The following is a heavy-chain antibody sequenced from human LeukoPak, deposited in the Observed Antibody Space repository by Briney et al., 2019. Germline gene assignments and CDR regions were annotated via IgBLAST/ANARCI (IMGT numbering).Heavy chain of an antibody. CDR3: ARGPGYSSSWYTDYYYMDV. J-gene: IGHJ6*03. D-gene: IGHD6-13*01. CDR2: IFYSGST. Sequence: SETLSLTCTVSSGSISTSNYYWGWVRQPPGKALEWIGNIFYSGSTYYSPSLKSRVTISLDTSKNQFSLKLSSVTAADTAVYYCARGPGYSSSWYTDYYYMDVWGKGTTVTVSS. V-gene: IGHV4-39*07. CDR1: SGSISTSNYY.